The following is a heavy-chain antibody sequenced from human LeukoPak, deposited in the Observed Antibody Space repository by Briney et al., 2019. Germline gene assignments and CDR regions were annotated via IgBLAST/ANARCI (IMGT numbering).Heavy chain of an antibody. V-gene: IGHV3-53*01. CDR1: GFTVSSNY. J-gene: IGHJ4*02. CDR3: ARANPSYYDYVWGSYRPLLDY. Sequence: GGSLRLSCAASGFTVSSNYMSWVRQAPGKGLEWVSVIYSGGNTYYADSVKGRFTISRDNSKNTLYLQMNSLRAEDTAVYYCARANPSYYDYVWGSYRPLLDYWGQGTLVTVSS. D-gene: IGHD3-16*02. CDR2: IYSGGNT.